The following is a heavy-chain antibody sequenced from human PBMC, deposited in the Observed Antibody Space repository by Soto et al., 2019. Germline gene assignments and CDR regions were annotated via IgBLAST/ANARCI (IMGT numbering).Heavy chain of an antibody. J-gene: IGHJ6*02. CDR2: VNPSGGST. D-gene: IGHD3-22*01. CDR3: ARDIVKGVTLIVEESYYYYGMVV. V-gene: IGHV1-46*01. CDR1: GYTFTNYY. Sequence: ASVKVSCKASGYTFTNYYMHWVRQAPGQGLEWMGIVNPSGGSTSYAQKFQGRLTMTRDTSTSTVYMELSSLRSEDTAIYYCARDIVKGVTLIVEESYYYYGMVVWGQGITVNVSS.